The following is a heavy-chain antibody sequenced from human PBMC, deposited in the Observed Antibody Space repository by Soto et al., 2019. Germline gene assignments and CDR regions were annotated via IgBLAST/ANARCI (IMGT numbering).Heavy chain of an antibody. J-gene: IGHJ4*02. CDR2: ISAYTGNT. CDR3: ARGTTVETVSY. Sequence: QVPLVHSGAEVKKPGASVKVSCKASGYTFTSYGINWLRQAPGQGLEWMGWISAYTGNTNYAQKLQGRVTMTTDTSTSTDYLELRSLRSDDTAVYYGARGTTVETVSYWCQGTLVTVSS. CDR1: GYTFTSYG. V-gene: IGHV1-18*01. D-gene: IGHD4-17*01.